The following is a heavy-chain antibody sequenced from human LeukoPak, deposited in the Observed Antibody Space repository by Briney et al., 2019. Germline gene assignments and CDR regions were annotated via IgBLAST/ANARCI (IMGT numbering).Heavy chain of an antibody. Sequence: SETLSLTCTVSGGSISSSSYYWGWLRQPPGKGLEWIGSIYYSGSTYYNPSLKTRVTISVDTSKNPFSLKLSSVTAADTAVYYCARHEVVVTAFDAFDIWGQGTMVTVSS. CDR3: ARHEVVVTAFDAFDI. CDR2: IYYSGST. J-gene: IGHJ3*02. V-gene: IGHV4-39*01. CDR1: GGSISSSSYY. D-gene: IGHD2-21*02.